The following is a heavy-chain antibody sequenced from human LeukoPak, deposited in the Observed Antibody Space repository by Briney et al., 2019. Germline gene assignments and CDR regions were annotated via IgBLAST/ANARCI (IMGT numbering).Heavy chain of an antibody. Sequence: SETLSLTCAVSGVSSTSYYWSWIRQPPGKGLEWIAYIYFSGSTNYNPSLKSRVIISIDTSTNQFSPKLSSVTAADTALYFCARHIYGDSVAFDVWGQGTMVTVSS. CDR2: IYFSGST. CDR3: ARHIYGDSVAFDV. V-gene: IGHV4-59*08. D-gene: IGHD4-17*01. J-gene: IGHJ3*01. CDR1: GVSSTSYY.